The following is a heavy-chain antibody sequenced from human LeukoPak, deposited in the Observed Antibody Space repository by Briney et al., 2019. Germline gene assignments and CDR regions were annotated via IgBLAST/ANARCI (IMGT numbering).Heavy chain of an antibody. Sequence: PSETLSLTCTVSGGSISSYYWSWILQPPGKGLEWIGYIYYSGSTNYNPSLKSRVTISVDTSKNQFSLKLSSVTAADTAVYCCARSVLLWFGEYATPYYFDYWGQGTLVTVSS. CDR2: IYYSGST. D-gene: IGHD3-10*01. CDR3: ARSVLLWFGEYATPYYFDY. J-gene: IGHJ4*02. CDR1: GGSISSYY. V-gene: IGHV4-59*01.